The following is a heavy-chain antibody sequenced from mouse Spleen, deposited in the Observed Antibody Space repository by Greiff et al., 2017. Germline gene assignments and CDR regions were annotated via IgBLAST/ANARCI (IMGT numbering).Heavy chain of an antibody. J-gene: IGHJ3*01. CDR1: GFNIKDDY. Sequence: VQLKQSGAELVRPGASVKLSCTASGFNIKDDYMHWVKQRPEQGLEWIGWIDPENGDTEYASKFQGKATITADTSSNTAYLQLSSLTSEDTAVYYCTTFYGNYGFAYWGQGTLVTVSA. V-gene: IGHV14-4*01. CDR2: IDPENGDT. CDR3: TTFYGNYGFAY. D-gene: IGHD2-1*01.